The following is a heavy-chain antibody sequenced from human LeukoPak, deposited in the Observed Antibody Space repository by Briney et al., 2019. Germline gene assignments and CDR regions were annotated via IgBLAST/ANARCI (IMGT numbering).Heavy chain of an antibody. V-gene: IGHV4-31*03. J-gene: IGHJ4*02. CDR3: ARRDRVDYDSSGNFDY. CDR2: IYYSGST. Sequence: SETLSLTCTVSGGSISSGGYYWSWIRQHPGKGLEWIGYIYYSGSTYYNPSLKSRVTISVDTSKNQFSLKLSSVTAADTAMYYCARRDRVDYDSSGNFDYWGQGTLVTVSS. D-gene: IGHD3-22*01. CDR1: GGSISSGGYY.